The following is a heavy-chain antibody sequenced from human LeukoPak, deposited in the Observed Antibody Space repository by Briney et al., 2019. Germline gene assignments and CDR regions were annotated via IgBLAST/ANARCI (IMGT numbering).Heavy chain of an antibody. CDR3: AREGPDNYYDSSGYCR. V-gene: IGHV4-34*01. CDR1: GGSFSGYY. Sequence: PSETLSLTCAVYGGSFSGYYWSWIRQPPGKGLEWIGEINHSGSTNYNPSLKSRGTISLDTSKNQFSLKLSSVTAADTAVYYCAREGPDNYYDSSGYCRWGQGTLVTVSS. D-gene: IGHD3-22*01. CDR2: INHSGST. J-gene: IGHJ4*02.